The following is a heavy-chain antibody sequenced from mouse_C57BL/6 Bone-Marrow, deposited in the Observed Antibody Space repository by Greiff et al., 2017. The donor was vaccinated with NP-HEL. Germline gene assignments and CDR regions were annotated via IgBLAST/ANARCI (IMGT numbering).Heavy chain of an antibody. V-gene: IGHV1-59*01. D-gene: IGHD1-3*01. CDR3: ARAGWSGDY. J-gene: IGHJ2*01. Sequence: QVQLQQPGAELVRPGTSVKLSCKASGYTFTSYWMHWVKQRPGQGLEWIGVIDPSDSYTNYNQKFKGKATLTVDTSSSTAYMQLSSLTSEDSAVYYCARAGWSGDYWGQGTTLTVSS. CDR1: GYTFTSYW. CDR2: IDPSDSYT.